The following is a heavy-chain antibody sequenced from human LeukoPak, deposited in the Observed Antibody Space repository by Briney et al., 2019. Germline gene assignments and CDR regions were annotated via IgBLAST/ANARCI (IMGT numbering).Heavy chain of an antibody. Sequence: PGQCLRLSCAASGFTFSSYSMNWVRQAPGKGLEWVSYISSGSSTIYYADSVKGRFTISRDNARDSLYLQMNSLRDEDTAVYYCARDRVYFDYWGQGTLVSVSS. CDR3: ARDRVYFDY. D-gene: IGHD6-6*01. J-gene: IGHJ4*02. V-gene: IGHV3-48*02. CDR2: ISSGSSTI. CDR1: GFTFSSYS.